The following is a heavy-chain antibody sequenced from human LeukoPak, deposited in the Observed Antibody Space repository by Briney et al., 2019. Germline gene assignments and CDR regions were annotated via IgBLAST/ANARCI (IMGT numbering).Heavy chain of an antibody. J-gene: IGHJ6*02. CDR2: INQDGSDK. Sequence: GGSLTLSCAASGFSLSNYWMSWVRQAPGKGLEWVANINQDGSDKYYVDSVMGRFTISKDNAKNSVYLQMNSLRPEDTAIYYCAWCGVTHGLDVWGQGTTVTVSS. D-gene: IGHD3-10*01. CDR3: AWCGVTHGLDV. V-gene: IGHV3-7*01. CDR1: GFSLSNYW.